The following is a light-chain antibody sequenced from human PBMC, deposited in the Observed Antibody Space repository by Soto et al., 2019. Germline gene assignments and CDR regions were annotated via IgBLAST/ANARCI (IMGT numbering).Light chain of an antibody. CDR2: ENN. V-gene: IGLV1-51*02. CDR1: SSNIGNNY. J-gene: IGLJ7*01. CDR3: GTWDSSLSAGV. Sequence: QSVLTQPPSVSAAPGRKVTISCSGSSSNIGNNYVSWYQQLPGTAPKLLIYENNKRPSGIPDRFSGSKSGTSATLGITGLQTGDEADYYCGTWDSSLSAGVFGGGTQLTVL.